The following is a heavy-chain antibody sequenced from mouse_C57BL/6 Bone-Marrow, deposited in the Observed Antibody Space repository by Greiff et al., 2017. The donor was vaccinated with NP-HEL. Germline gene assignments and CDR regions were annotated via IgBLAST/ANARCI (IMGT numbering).Heavy chain of an antibody. CDR1: GYTLTSYW. CDR3: ARERDYYGRAWFAY. V-gene: IGHV1-64*01. D-gene: IGHD1-1*01. Sequence: VQLQQPGAELVKPGASVKLSCKASGYTLTSYWMHWVKQRPGQGLEWIGMIHPNSGSTNYNEKFKSKATLTVDKSSSTAYMQLSSLTSEDSAVYYCARERDYYGRAWFAYWGQGTLVTVSA. CDR2: IHPNSGST. J-gene: IGHJ3*01.